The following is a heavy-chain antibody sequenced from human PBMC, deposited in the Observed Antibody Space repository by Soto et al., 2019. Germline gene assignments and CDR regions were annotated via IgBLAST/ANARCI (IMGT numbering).Heavy chain of an antibody. CDR3: ARGALPIISLMQHDAFDI. J-gene: IGHJ3*02. D-gene: IGHD1-26*01. V-gene: IGHV1-2*04. Sequence: ASVKVCCKASAYTFTGYYMHWVRQAPGQGLEWMGWINPNSGGTNYAQKFQGWVTMTRDTSISTAYMELSRLRSDDTAVYYCARGALPIISLMQHDAFDIWVQGTMVTVS. CDR2: INPNSGGT. CDR1: AYTFTGYY.